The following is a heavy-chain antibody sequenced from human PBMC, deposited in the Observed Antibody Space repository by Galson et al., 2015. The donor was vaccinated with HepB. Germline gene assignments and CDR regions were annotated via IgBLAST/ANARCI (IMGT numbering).Heavy chain of an antibody. CDR2: ITSSSTII. V-gene: IGHV3-48*02. J-gene: IGHJ6*02. CDR3: AREAVTTYGLDV. D-gene: IGHD1-14*01. CDR1: GFTSSNYN. Sequence: SLRLSCAASGFTSSNYNMNWVRQAPGKGLEWVSYITSSSTIIYYADSVKGRFTISRDNGKNSLYLQMNSLRDEDTAVYYCAREAVTTYGLDVWGQGTTVTGSS.